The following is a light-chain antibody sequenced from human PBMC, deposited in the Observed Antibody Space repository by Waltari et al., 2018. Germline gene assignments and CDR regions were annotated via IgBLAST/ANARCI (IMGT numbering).Light chain of an antibody. CDR3: QSYDSSLSGCV. V-gene: IGLV1-40*01. Sequence: QSVLTQPPSVSGAPGQRVTISCTGSRSNIGAHYAVHWYQQLPGTAPKLLIFGNNNRPSGVPDRFSGSKSGTSASLAITGLQSEDEADYYCQSYDSSLSGCVFGGGTKLTVL. J-gene: IGLJ3*02. CDR1: RSNIGAHYA. CDR2: GNN.